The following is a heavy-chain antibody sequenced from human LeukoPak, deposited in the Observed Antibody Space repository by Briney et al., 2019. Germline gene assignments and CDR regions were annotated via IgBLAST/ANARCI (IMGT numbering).Heavy chain of an antibody. D-gene: IGHD4/OR15-4a*01. V-gene: IGHV1-8*03. Sequence: ASVKVSCKASGYTFTSYDINWVRQATGQGLEWMGWMNPNSGNTGYAQKFQGRVTITRNTSISTAYMELSSLRSEDTAVYYCAVNYVYGDHAHRNPGAYYYMDVWGKGTTVTVSS. J-gene: IGHJ6*03. CDR1: GYTFTSYD. CDR2: MNPNSGNT. CDR3: AVNYVYGDHAHRNPGAYYYMDV.